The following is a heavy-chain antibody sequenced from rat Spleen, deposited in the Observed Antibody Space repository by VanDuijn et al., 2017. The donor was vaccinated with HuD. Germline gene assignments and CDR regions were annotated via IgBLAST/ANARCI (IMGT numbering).Heavy chain of an antibody. J-gene: IGHJ2*01. CDR3: GRHYHTSYIYFDY. D-gene: IGHD1-2*01. V-gene: IGHV5-25*01. CDR2: ITNSGGST. Sequence: EVQLVESGGGLVQPGRSMKLSCTASGFTFSNYYMAWVRQAPTKGLEWVASITNSGGSTYYPDSVKGRFTISRDNAQNTQYLQMDSLRSEDTATYYCGRHYHTSYIYFDYWGQGVMVTVSS. CDR1: GFTFSNYY.